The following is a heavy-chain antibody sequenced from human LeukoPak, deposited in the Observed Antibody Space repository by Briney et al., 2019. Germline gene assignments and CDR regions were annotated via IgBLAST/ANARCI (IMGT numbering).Heavy chain of an antibody. Sequence: SQTLSLTCAISGDSVSSNSVAWNWIRQSPSGGLEWLGRTFYRSKWYNDYAVSVKSRITINPDTSKNQFSLQLSSVTPEDTAVYYCARGKYSAFDIWGQGTMVTVSS. CDR3: ARGKYSAFDI. V-gene: IGHV6-1*01. J-gene: IGHJ3*02. CDR1: GDSVSSNSVA. CDR2: TFYRSKWYN. D-gene: IGHD2/OR15-2a*01.